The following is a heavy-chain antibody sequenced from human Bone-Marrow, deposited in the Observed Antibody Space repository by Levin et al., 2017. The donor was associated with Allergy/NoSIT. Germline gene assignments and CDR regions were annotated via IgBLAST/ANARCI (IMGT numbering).Heavy chain of an antibody. V-gene: IGHV3-9*01. J-gene: IGHJ3*02. D-gene: IGHD6-19*01. Sequence: LSLTCGASGFTFDDFAMHWVRQAPGKGLEWVSGISWNSGSIGYVDSMKGRFTISRDNAKNSLSLHMSSLRDEDTAFYYCVKGRSDGWYYDALEIWGQGTMVTVSS. CDR1: GFTFDDFA. CDR3: VKGRSDGWYYDALEI. CDR2: ISWNSGSI.